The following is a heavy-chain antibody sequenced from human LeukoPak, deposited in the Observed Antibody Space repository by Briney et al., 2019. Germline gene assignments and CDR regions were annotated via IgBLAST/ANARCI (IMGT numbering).Heavy chain of an antibody. CDR2: IYHSGST. D-gene: IGHD2-15*01. CDR3: ARVKGCSGGSCYSENDY. CDR1: GGSISSYY. V-gene: IGHV4-59*12. Sequence: SETLSLTCTVSGGSISSYYWSWIRQPPGKGLEWIGEIYHSGSTNYNPSLKSRVTISVDKSKNQFSLQLNSVTAADTAVYYCARVKGCSGGSCYSENDYWGQGTLVTVSS. J-gene: IGHJ4*02.